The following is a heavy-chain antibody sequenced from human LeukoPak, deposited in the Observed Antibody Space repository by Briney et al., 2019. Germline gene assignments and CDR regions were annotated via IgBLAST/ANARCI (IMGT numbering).Heavy chain of an antibody. CDR2: ISWNSGSI. V-gene: IGHV3-9*01. CDR3: ARGSAVGLTGTSIILFDY. D-gene: IGHD1-7*01. CDR1: GFTFDDYA. J-gene: IGHJ4*02. Sequence: QPGGSLRLSCAASGFTFDDYAMHWVRKAPWKGLEWVSGISWNSGSIGYADSVKGRFTISRDNAKNSLYLQMNSLRAEDTALYYCARGSAVGLTGTSIILFDYWGQGTLVTVSS.